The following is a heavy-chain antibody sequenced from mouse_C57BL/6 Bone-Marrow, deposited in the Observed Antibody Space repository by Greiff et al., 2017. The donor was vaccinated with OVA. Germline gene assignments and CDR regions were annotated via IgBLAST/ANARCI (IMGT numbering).Heavy chain of an antibody. CDR3: ARDLAARSYVMDY. V-gene: IGHV5-4*01. CDR1: GFTFSSYA. CDR2: ISDGGSYT. Sequence: EVKVVESGGGLVKPGGSLKLSCAASGFTFSSYAMSWVRQTPEKRLEWVATISDGGSYTYYPDNVKGRFTISRDNAKNNLYLQMSHLKSEDTAMYYCARDLAARSYVMDYWGQGTSVTVSS. J-gene: IGHJ4*01.